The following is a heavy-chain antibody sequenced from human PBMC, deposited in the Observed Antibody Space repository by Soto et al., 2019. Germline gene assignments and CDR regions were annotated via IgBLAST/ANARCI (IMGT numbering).Heavy chain of an antibody. V-gene: IGHV3-23*01. D-gene: IGHD2-21*02. CDR3: AKQNGYGGNSELEY. CDR1: GFTFSSYA. J-gene: IGHJ4*02. CDR2: ISGSGGST. Sequence: EVQLLESGGGLVQPGGSLRLSCAASGFTFSSYAMSWVRQAPGKGLEWVSAISGSGGSTYYADSVKGRFTISRDNSKNTLYLQMNSLRAEDKAVYYCAKQNGYGGNSELEYWGQGTLVTVSS.